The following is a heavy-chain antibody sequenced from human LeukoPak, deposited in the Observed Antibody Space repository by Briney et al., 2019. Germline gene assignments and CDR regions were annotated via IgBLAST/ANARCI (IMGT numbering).Heavy chain of an antibody. J-gene: IGHJ5*02. CDR2: INSDGSST. CDR1: GFTFSSYW. CDR3: AREADYYGSRIENWFDP. Sequence: GGSLRLSCAASGFTFSSYWMHWVRHAPGKGLVWVSRINSDGSSTNYADSVKGRFTISRDNAKNSLYLQMNSLRAEDTAVYYCAREADYYGSRIENWFDPWGQGTLVTVSS. V-gene: IGHV3-74*01. D-gene: IGHD3-10*01.